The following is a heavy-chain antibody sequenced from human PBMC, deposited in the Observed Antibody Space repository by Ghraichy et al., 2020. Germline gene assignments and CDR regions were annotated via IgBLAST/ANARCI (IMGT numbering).Heavy chain of an antibody. CDR3: ARFFDY. J-gene: IGHJ4*02. V-gene: IGHV3-30-3*01. CDR2: ISYDGSNK. Sequence: GGSLRLSCAASGFTFSSYAMHWVRQAPGKGLEWVAVISYDGSNKYYADSVKGRFTISRDNSKNTLYLQMNSLRAEDTAVYYCARFFDYWGQGTLVTVSS. CDR1: GFTFSSYA.